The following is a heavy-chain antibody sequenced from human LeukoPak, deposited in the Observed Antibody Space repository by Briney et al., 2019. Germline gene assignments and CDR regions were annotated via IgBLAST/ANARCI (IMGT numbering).Heavy chain of an antibody. CDR2: YYPNGNT. J-gene: IGHJ4*02. CDR3: ASGLSRIAAAVFDY. Sequence: SETLSLTCSVSGGSISADYWIWIRQPAGKGLEYIGRYYPNGNTNYNPSLKSRVTISVDTSKYQFSLKLSSVTAADTAVYYCASGLSRIAAAVFDYWGQGTLVTVSS. CDR1: GGSISADY. V-gene: IGHV4-4*07. D-gene: IGHD6-13*01.